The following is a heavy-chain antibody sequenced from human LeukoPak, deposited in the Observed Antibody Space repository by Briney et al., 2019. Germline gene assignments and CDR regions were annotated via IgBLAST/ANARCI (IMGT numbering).Heavy chain of an antibody. CDR3: ARVGSWLAIDY. D-gene: IGHD6-19*01. V-gene: IGHV1-2*02. Sequence: ASVKVSCKASGYTFTSYDINWVRQATGQGLEWMGWINPNSGGTNYAQKFQGRVTMTRDTSISTAYMELSRLRSDDTAVYYCARVGSWLAIDYWGQGTLVTVSS. CDR1: GYTFTSYD. CDR2: INPNSGGT. J-gene: IGHJ4*02.